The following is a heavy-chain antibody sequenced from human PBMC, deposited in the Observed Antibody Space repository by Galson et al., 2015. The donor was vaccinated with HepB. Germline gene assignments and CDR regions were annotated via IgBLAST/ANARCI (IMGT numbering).Heavy chain of an antibody. V-gene: IGHV3-30*18. Sequence: SLRLSCAASGFTFSNYGMHWVRQAPGKGLEWVAVISYDGRNQYYAESVKGRFTISRENSKNTVFLQMNSLRVEDTAVFYCAKEQRYSESYFDAFYPNGMDAWGQGTTVTVSS. CDR3: AKEQRYSESYFDAFYPNGMDA. D-gene: IGHD1-26*01. CDR1: GFTFSNYG. J-gene: IGHJ6*02. CDR2: ISYDGRNQ.